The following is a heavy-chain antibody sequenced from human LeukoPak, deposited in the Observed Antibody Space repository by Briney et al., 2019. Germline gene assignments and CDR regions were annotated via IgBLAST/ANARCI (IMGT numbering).Heavy chain of an antibody. Sequence: GESLKISCKGSGYSFPTYWIAWVRQMPGKGLECMGVIYPDESNITYSPSFQGQVTISADKSISTAYLQWSSLKASDTAMYYCARPPSRGYSSSFEYWGQGTLVTVSS. J-gene: IGHJ4*02. D-gene: IGHD2-2*03. V-gene: IGHV5-51*01. CDR1: GYSFPTYW. CDR3: ARPPSRGYSSSFEY. CDR2: IYPDESNI.